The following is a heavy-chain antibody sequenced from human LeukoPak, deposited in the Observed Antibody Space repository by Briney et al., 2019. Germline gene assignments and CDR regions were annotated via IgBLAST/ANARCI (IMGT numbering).Heavy chain of an antibody. CDR2: ISSSGNTI. CDR3: ARLSYNYGTY. V-gene: IGHV3-48*04. CDR1: GFSFSSFT. Sequence: GGSLRLSCAASGFSFSSFTMNWVRQAPGKGLEWVSYISSSGNTIYYADSVKGRFTISRDNAKNSLYLQMNSLRAEDTAVYYCARLSYNYGTYWGQGTLATVSS. D-gene: IGHD5-18*01. J-gene: IGHJ4*02.